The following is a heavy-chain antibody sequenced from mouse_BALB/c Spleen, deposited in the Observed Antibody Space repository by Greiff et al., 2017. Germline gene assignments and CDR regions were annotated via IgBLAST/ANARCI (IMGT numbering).Heavy chain of an antibody. V-gene: IGHV6-6*02. D-gene: IGHD1-1*01. J-gene: IGHJ3*01. CDR1: GFTFSNYW. CDR3: TRHTTVVAPFAY. CDR2: IRLKSNNYAT. Sequence: EVQLVESGGGLVQPGGSMKLSCVASGFTFSNYWMNWVRQSPEKGLEWVAEIRLKSNNYATHYAESVKGRFTISRDDSKSSVYLQMNNLRAEDTGIYYCTRHTTVVAPFAYWGQGTLVTVSA.